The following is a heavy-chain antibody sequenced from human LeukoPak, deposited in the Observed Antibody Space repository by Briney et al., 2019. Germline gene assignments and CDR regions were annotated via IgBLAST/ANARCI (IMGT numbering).Heavy chain of an antibody. Sequence: SVKVSCKASGGTFSSYTISCVRQAPGQGLEWMGGIIPIFGTANYAQKFQGRVTITADKSTSTAFMELSSLRSEDTAVYYCARDSGSSWGLSGMDVWGKGTTVTVSS. CDR2: IIPIFGTA. V-gene: IGHV1-69*06. CDR1: GGTFSSYT. CDR3: ARDSGSSWGLSGMDV. D-gene: IGHD6-13*01. J-gene: IGHJ6*04.